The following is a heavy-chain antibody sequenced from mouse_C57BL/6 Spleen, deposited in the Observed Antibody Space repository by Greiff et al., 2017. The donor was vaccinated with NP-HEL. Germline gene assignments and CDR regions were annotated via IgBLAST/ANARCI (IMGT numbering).Heavy chain of an antibody. V-gene: IGHV1-39*01. D-gene: IGHD1-1*01. CDR2: INPNYGTT. Sequence: EVQLQQSGPELVKPGASVKISCKASGYSFTDYNMNWVKQSNGKSLEWIGVINPNYGTTSYNQKFKGKATLTVDQSSSTVYMQLNSLTSEDSAVYYCSRSGLRYPYYAMDYWGQGTSVTVSS. CDR1: GYSFTDYN. CDR3: SRSGLRYPYYAMDY. J-gene: IGHJ4*01.